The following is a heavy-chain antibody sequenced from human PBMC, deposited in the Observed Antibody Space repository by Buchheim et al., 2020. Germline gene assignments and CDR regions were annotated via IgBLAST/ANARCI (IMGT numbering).Heavy chain of an antibody. CDR1: GYTFTSYA. J-gene: IGHJ6*02. Sequence: QVQLVQSGAEEKKPGASVKVSCKASGYTFTSYAMHWVRQAPGQRLEWMGWINAGNGNTKYSQKFQGRVTITRDTSASTAYMELSSLRSEDTAVYYCARGGYDFWSGYGMMGNYGMDVWGQGTT. CDR3: ARGGYDFWSGYGMMGNYGMDV. V-gene: IGHV1-3*05. D-gene: IGHD3-3*01. CDR2: INAGNGNT.